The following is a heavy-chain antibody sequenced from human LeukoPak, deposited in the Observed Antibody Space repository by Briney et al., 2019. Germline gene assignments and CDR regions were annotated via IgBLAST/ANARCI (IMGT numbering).Heavy chain of an antibody. Sequence: SVKVSCKASGGTFSSYAISWVRPAPGQGLEWMGGIIPIFGTANYAQKFQGRVTITTDESTSTAYMELGSLRSEDTAVYYCARDGGYCSGGSCWAITPNWFDPWGQGTLVTVSS. CDR2: IIPIFGTA. CDR1: GGTFSSYA. J-gene: IGHJ5*02. V-gene: IGHV1-69*05. D-gene: IGHD2-15*01. CDR3: ARDGGYCSGGSCWAITPNWFDP.